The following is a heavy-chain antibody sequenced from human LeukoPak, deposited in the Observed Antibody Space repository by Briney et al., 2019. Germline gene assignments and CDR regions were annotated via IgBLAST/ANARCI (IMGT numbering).Heavy chain of an antibody. Sequence: ASVKVSCKASGYTFTSYGISWVRQAPGQGLEWMGWISAYSGDTNYAQKFQGRATMTTDTSTSTAYMELRSLSSDDTAVYYCARGGYSSGPAYYWGQGTLVTVSS. J-gene: IGHJ4*02. D-gene: IGHD6-19*01. CDR3: ARGGYSSGPAYY. CDR2: ISAYSGDT. V-gene: IGHV1-18*01. CDR1: GYTFTSYG.